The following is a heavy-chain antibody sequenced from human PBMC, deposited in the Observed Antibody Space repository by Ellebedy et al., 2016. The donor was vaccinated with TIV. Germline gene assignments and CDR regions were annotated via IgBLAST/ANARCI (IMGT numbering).Heavy chain of an antibody. D-gene: IGHD5-24*01. V-gene: IGHV3-49*03. J-gene: IGHJ4*02. Sequence: GESLKISCTASGFTVGDYAMTWFRQAPGKGLEWVGFIRSKAFGGSTEYAASVKGRFTVSRDDSKSIAYLQMNSLKTEDTAVYYCSRGRLEMATTFDYWGQGTLVTVSS. CDR2: IRSKAFGGST. CDR1: GFTVGDYA. CDR3: SRGRLEMATTFDY.